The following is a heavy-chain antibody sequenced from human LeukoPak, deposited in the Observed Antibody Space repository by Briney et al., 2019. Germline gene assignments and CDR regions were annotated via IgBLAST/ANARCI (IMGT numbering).Heavy chain of an antibody. V-gene: IGHV3-9*01. Sequence: GGSLRLSCAASGFTFDDYAMHWVRQAPGKGLEWVSGISWNSGSIGYADSVKGRFTISRDNAKNSLYLQMNSLRAEDTAVYYCARRPSGYCSGGSCYSYYYGMDVWGKGTTVTVSS. CDR2: ISWNSGSI. J-gene: IGHJ6*04. CDR1: GFTFDDYA. CDR3: ARRPSGYCSGGSCYSYYYGMDV. D-gene: IGHD2-15*01.